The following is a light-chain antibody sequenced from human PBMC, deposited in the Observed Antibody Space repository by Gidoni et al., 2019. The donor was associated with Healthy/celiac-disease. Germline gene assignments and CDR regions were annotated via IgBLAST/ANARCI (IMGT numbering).Light chain of an antibody. CDR2: AAS. Sequence: DIQMTQSPSSLSASVGDRVTITCRASQSISSYLNWYQQKPGKAPKLLIYAASSLQSGVPSTFSGSGSGTDFTLTISSLQPEDFATYYCQQSYSTPLXFXGGTKVEI. CDR1: QSISSY. V-gene: IGKV1-39*01. J-gene: IGKJ4*01. CDR3: QQSYSTPLX.